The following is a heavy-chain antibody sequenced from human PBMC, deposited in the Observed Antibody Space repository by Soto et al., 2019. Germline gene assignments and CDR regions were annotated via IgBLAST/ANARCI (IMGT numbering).Heavy chain of an antibody. CDR3: AKGEMATIRDSFDP. J-gene: IGHJ5*02. CDR1: EFSLTSCS. CDR2: LSRSGGAT. D-gene: IGHD5-12*01. Sequence: AGGTLRLSCVTSEFSLTSCSLSWVRQTPGRGQEWVSALSRSGGATNSADSVKGWLTISRATSTDTLYLQIRNLRAEYTAIYYWAKGEMATIRDSFDPWGQGTLVTVSS. V-gene: IGHV3-23*01.